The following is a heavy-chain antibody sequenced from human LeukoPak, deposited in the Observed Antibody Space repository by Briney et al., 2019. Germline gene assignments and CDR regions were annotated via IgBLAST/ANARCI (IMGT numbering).Heavy chain of an antibody. CDR3: AKGGYHGNAPGY. D-gene: IGHD4-23*01. J-gene: IGHJ4*02. CDR1: GFTFSSYG. CDR2: ISYDGSNK. Sequence: PGGFLRLSCAASGFTFSSYGMHWVRQAPGKGLEWVTVISYDGSNKYYADSVKGRFTISRDNSKNTLYLQMNSLRAEDTAVYYCAKGGYHGNAPGYWGQGTLVTVSS. V-gene: IGHV3-30*18.